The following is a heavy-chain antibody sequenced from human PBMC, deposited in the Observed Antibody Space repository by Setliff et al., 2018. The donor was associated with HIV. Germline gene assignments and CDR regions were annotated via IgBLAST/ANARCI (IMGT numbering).Heavy chain of an antibody. CDR1: GYTFASFG. Sequence: GASVKVSCKASGYTFASFGISWVRQAPGQGPEWVGWIGGDNGIPSYAQKLRDRVTLTADTSTKTVFMELRSLRSDDTAVYYCARGMADSRSSVWYYWGQGTLVTVSS. CDR3: ARGMADSRSSVWYY. V-gene: IGHV1-18*01. D-gene: IGHD6-6*01. J-gene: IGHJ4*02. CDR2: IGGDNGIP.